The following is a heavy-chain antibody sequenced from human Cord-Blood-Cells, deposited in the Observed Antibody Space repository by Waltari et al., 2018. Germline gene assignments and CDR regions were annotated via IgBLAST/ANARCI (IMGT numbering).Heavy chain of an antibody. Sequence: QVQLVQSGAEVKKPGASVKVACKASGYTFTSYAMHRVRQAPGQRLEWMGWINAGNGNTKYSQKFQGRVTITRDTSASTAYMELSSLRSEDTAVYYCARDRRFGELLFDYWGQGTLVTVSS. CDR1: GYTFTSYA. V-gene: IGHV1-3*01. CDR2: INAGNGNT. J-gene: IGHJ4*02. CDR3: ARDRRFGELLFDY. D-gene: IGHD3-10*01.